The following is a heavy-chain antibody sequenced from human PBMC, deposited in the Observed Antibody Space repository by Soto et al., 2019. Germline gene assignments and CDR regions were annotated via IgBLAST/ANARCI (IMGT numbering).Heavy chain of an antibody. J-gene: IGHJ6*02. V-gene: IGHV3-30-3*01. CDR3: ARDKGYYDFWSGHPQNYYYYGMDV. CDR2: ISYDGSNK. CDR1: GFTFSSYA. D-gene: IGHD3-3*01. Sequence: PGGSLRLSCAASGFTFSSYAMHWVRQAPGKGLEWVAVISYDGSNKYYADSVKGRFTISRDNSKNTLYLQMNSLRAEDTAVYYCARDKGYYDFWSGHPQNYYYYGMDVWGQGTTVTVSS.